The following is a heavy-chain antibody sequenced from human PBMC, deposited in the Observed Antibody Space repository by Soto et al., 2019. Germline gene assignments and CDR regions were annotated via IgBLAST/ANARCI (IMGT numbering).Heavy chain of an antibody. V-gene: IGHV1-46*01. D-gene: IGHD4-17*01. CDR2: INPSGGST. J-gene: IGHJ4*02. CDR1: GYTFTSYY. Sequence: VASVKVTCKASGYTFTSYYMHCVRQAPGQGLEWMGIINPSGGSTSYAQKFQGRVTMTRDTSTSTVYMELSSLRSEDTAVYYCARVATVVTPPDYWGQGTLVTVSS. CDR3: ARVATVVTPPDY.